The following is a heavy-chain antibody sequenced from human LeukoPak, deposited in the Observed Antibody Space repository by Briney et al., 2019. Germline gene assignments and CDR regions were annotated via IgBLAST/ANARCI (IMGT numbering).Heavy chain of an antibody. CDR2: MSPNSGDT. CDR1: GYTFTSYD. V-gene: IGHV1-8*01. J-gene: IGHJ4*02. D-gene: IGHD7-27*01. Sequence: ASVKVSCTASGYTFTSYDFNWVRQATGQRPEWMGWMSPNSGDTGYAQKFQDRVTMTRNTSISTAYMELSSPRSDDTAVYYCARGPPNWGYDYWGPGTLVTVSS. CDR3: ARGPPNWGYDY.